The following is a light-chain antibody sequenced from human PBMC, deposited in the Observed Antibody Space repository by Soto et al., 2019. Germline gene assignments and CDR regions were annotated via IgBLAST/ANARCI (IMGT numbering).Light chain of an antibody. CDR2: AAS. CDR1: RDIDNS. J-gene: IGKJ1*01. Sequence: IQVTQSPPSLSASVGDRVTITCRASRDIDNSLAWYQQVPGKAPTLLIYAASTLQSGVPSRFRGSGSGTSFILTITSLQPEDVATYYCQKYNKAPWIFGQGTKVEV. CDR3: QKYNKAPWI. V-gene: IGKV1-27*01.